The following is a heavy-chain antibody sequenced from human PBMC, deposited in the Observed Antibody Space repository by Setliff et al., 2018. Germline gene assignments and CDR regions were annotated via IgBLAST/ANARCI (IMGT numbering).Heavy chain of an antibody. CDR3: ARSGLGGSPQYFFDS. CDR2: IIPTLLGPA. V-gene: IGHV1-69*13. CDR1: GDPFNAYG. D-gene: IGHD2-15*01. J-gene: IGHJ4*02. Sequence: ASVKVSCKASGDPFNAYGVSWVRQAPGQGLEWMGGIIPTLLGPATYAQQFQGRVTIAADELSGMVYMELSSLTSEDTAMYYCARSGLGGSPQYFFDSWGQGTLVTVSS.